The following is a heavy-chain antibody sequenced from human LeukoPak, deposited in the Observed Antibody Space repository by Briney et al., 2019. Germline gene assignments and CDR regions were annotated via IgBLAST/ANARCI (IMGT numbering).Heavy chain of an antibody. CDR3: ARDEGIAAASEAFDI. D-gene: IGHD6-13*01. V-gene: IGHV3-20*01. Sequence: GGSLRLSCAASGFTFDDYGMSWVRQAPGKGLEWVSGINWNGGSTGYADSVKGRFTISRDNAKNSLYLQMNSLRAEDTALYHCARDEGIAAASEAFDIWGQGTMVTVSS. CDR2: INWNGGST. CDR1: GFTFDDYG. J-gene: IGHJ3*02.